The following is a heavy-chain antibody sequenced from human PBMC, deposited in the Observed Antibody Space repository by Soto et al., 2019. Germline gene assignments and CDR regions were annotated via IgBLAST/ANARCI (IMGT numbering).Heavy chain of an antibody. V-gene: IGHV3-30*18. D-gene: IGHD6-19*01. CDR3: AKGGRQWLVTSDFNY. CDR1: GFTFSDYA. CDR2: VSHDGRNT. Sequence: VQLVESGGGVVQPGRSLRLSCAASGFTFSDYAMHWVRQAPGKGLEWVAVVSHDGRNTHYADSVKGRFTISRDSSKNTVSLEMTSLRAEDTAVYYFAKGGRQWLVTSDFNYWGQGDRVTVSS. J-gene: IGHJ4*02.